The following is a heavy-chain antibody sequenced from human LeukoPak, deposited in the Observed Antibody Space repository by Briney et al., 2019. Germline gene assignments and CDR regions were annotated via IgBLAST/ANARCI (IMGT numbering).Heavy chain of an antibody. CDR2: ISYDGSNK. CDR3: ATALHYYDSSGYWSIDY. J-gene: IGHJ4*02. Sequence: PGGSLRLSCAASGFTFSSYAMHWVRQAPGKGLEWVAVISYDGSNKYYADSVKGRFTISRDNSKNTLYLQMNSLRAEDTAVYYCATALHYYDSSGYWSIDYWGQGTLVTVSS. CDR1: GFTFSSYA. D-gene: IGHD3-22*01. V-gene: IGHV3-30*04.